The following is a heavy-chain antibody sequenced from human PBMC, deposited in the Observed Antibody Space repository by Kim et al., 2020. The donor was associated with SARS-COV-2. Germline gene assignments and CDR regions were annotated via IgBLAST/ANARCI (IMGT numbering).Heavy chain of an antibody. CDR1: GFTFSTYG. CDR2: LWYDGSNK. Sequence: GGSLRLSCAASGFTFSTYGIHWVRQAPGKGLEWVAVLWYDGSNKYYADSVKGRFTISRDKSKNTLFLQMNSLRAEDKAEYYCARAQEGKETYNGMDVWG. CDR3: ARAQEGKETYNGMDV. J-gene: IGHJ6*02. V-gene: IGHV3-33*01.